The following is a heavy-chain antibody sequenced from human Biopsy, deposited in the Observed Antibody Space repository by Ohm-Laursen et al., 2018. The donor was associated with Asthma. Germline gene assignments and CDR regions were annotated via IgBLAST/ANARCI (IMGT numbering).Heavy chain of an antibody. Sequence: SLRLSCSASGFTFGDYWMSWVRQVPGKGLEWVANIKHDGTEKNHVDSLKGRFTISRDNAKNSLYLQMNSLRDEDTAVYYCARTFHFWSPYLAEHYQLWGQGTLVTVPS. CDR1: GFTFGDYW. J-gene: IGHJ1*01. CDR2: IKHDGTEK. D-gene: IGHD3-3*02. CDR3: ARTFHFWSPYLAEHYQL. V-gene: IGHV3-7*01.